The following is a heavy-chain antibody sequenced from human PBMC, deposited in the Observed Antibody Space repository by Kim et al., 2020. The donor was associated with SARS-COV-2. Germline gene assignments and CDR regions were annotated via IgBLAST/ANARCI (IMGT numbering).Heavy chain of an antibody. Sequence: ADSVKGRFTISRDNSKNTLYLQMNSLRAEDTAVYYCAKPIVVVITGGMDVWSQGTTVTVSS. V-gene: IGHV3-23*01. D-gene: IGHD3-22*01. J-gene: IGHJ6*02. CDR3: AKPIVVVITGGMDV.